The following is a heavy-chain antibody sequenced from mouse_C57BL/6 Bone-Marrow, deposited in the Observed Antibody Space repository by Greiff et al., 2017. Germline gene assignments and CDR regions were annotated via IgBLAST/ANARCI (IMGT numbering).Heavy chain of an antibody. D-gene: IGHD1-1*01. CDR1: GYTFTSYW. J-gene: IGHJ3*01. CDR3: ARGEGVYYGRGFAY. Sequence: QVQLQQPGAELVKPGASVKLSCKASGYTFTSYWMHWVKQRPGRGLEWIGRIDPNSGGTKYNEKFKSKATLTVDKPSSTAYMQLSSLTSEDSAVYYCARGEGVYYGRGFAYWGQGTLVTVSA. CDR2: IDPNSGGT. V-gene: IGHV1-72*01.